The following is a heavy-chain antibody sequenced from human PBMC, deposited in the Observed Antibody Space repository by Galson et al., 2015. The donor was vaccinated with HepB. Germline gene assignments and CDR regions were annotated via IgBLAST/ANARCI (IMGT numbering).Heavy chain of an antibody. D-gene: IGHD4-17*01. V-gene: IGHV2-70*01. CDR1: GFSLSTRGMC. Sequence: PALVKPTQPLTLTCTFSGFSLSTRGMCVSWIRQAPGKALEWLALIEWDDDKYYSTSLRTRLTISKDTSKNQVVLTMTNMAPVDAATYYCARTLYGDYSQSNLDVWGQGTTVTVSS. CDR2: IEWDDDK. J-gene: IGHJ6*02. CDR3: ARTLYGDYSQSNLDV.